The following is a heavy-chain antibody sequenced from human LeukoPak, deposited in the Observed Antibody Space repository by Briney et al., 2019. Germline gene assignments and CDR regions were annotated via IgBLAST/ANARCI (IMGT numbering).Heavy chain of an antibody. CDR2: IRYDGSNK. V-gene: IGHV3-30*02. J-gene: IGHJ1*01. CDR1: GFTFSGYG. D-gene: IGHD2-8*01. CDR3: AKDPTNVWAEYFQH. Sequence: GGSLRLSCAASGFTFSGYGMHWVRQAPGKGLEWVAFIRYDGSNKYYTDSVKGRFTISRDNSKNTLYLQMNSLRAEDTAVYYCAKDPTNVWAEYFQHWGQGTLVTVSS.